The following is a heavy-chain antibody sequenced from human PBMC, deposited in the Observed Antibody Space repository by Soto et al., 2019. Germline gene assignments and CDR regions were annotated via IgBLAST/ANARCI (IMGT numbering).Heavy chain of an antibody. CDR1: GYTFTGYY. J-gene: IGHJ6*02. CDR3: ATNRARYCSSTSCYVEYYGMDV. V-gene: IGHV1-2*04. CDR2: INPNSGGT. D-gene: IGHD2-2*01. Sequence: ASVKVSCKASGYTFTGYYMHWVRQDPGQGLEWMGWINPNSGGTNYAQKFQGWVTMTRDTSISTAYMELSRLRSDDTAVYYCATNRARYCSSTSCYVEYYGMDVWGQGTTVTVSS.